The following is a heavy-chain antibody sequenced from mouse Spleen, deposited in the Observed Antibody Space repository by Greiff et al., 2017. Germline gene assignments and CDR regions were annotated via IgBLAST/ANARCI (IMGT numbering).Heavy chain of an antibody. CDR3: ARMPTVHYAMDY. CDR2: IDPANGNT. Sequence: VQLKQSGAELVKPGASVKLSCTASGFNIKDPYMHWVKQRPEQGLEWIGRIDPANGNTKYDPKFQGKATITADTASNTSYLQLSSLTSEDTAVYYCARMPTVHYAMDYWGQGTSVTVSS. J-gene: IGHJ4*01. CDR1: GFNIKDPY. V-gene: IGHV14-3*02. D-gene: IGHD1-1*01.